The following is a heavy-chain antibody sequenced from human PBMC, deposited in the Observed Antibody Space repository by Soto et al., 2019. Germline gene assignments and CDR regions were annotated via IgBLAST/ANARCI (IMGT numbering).Heavy chain of an antibody. D-gene: IGHD1-1*01. Sequence: QVHLVQSGAEVKKPGASVKVSCKGSGYGFTTYGITWVRQAPGQGLEWMAWISAHNGNTNYAQKLQGRVTVTRDTSTRTAYMELRSLRSDDTAVYYWARGRYGDYWGQGALVTVSS. CDR3: ARGRYGDY. CDR1: GYGFTTYG. J-gene: IGHJ4*02. CDR2: ISAHNGNT. V-gene: IGHV1-18*01.